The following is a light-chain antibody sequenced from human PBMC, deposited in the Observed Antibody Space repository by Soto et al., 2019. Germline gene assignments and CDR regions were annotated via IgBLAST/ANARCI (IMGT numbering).Light chain of an antibody. J-gene: IGLJ3*02. V-gene: IGLV1-51*01. CDR3: GTWDDSLSGSWV. CDR1: SSNIGNNY. CDR2: DNS. Sequence: QSVLTQPPSVSAAPGQKVTISCSGSSSNIGNNYVSWYQQLPGTAPKLLIYDNSKRPSGIPDRFSGSKSGTSATLGITGLQTGDEADYYCGTWDDSLSGSWVFGGGTKLTVL.